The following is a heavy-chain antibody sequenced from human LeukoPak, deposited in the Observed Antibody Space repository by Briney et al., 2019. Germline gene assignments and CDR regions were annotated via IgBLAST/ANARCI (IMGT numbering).Heavy chain of an antibody. J-gene: IGHJ6*03. Sequence: GGSLRLSCAASGFTFSSYSMNWVRQAPGKGLEWVSYISSSSSTIYYADSVKGRFTISRDNSKNTLYLQMNSLRAEDTAVYYCAKSGTNYYYYMDVWGKGTTVTVSS. CDR3: AKSGTNYYYYMDV. D-gene: IGHD3-10*01. V-gene: IGHV3-48*01. CDR1: GFTFSSYS. CDR2: ISSSSSTI.